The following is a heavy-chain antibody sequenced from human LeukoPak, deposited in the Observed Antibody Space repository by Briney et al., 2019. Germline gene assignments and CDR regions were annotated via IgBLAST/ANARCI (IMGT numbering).Heavy chain of an antibody. CDR2: THTSGST. CDR1: GGSISNYY. J-gene: IGHJ5*02. V-gene: IGHV4-4*07. Sequence: SETLSLTCTVSGGSISNYYWSWIRQPAGKGLEWIGRTHTSGSTNYNPSLKSRVTMSVDTSKNQFSLKLSSVTAADTAVYYCARMVGLGSGKWFDPWGQGTLVTVSS. CDR3: ARMVGLGSGKWFDP. D-gene: IGHD3-10*01.